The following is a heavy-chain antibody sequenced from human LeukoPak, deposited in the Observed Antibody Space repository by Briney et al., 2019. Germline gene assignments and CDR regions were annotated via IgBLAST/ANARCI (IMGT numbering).Heavy chain of an antibody. CDR2: IKSKTDGGTT. CDR1: GFTFSNAW. CDR3: TTDPIWGTIFGVSPPPDY. V-gene: IGHV3-15*01. Sequence: GGSLRLSCAASGFTFSNAWMSWVRQAPGKGLEWVGRIKSKTDGGTTDYAAPVKGRFTISRDDSKNTLYLQMNSLKTEDTAVYYCTTDPIWGTIFGVSPPPDYWGQGTLVTVSS. J-gene: IGHJ4*02. D-gene: IGHD3-3*01.